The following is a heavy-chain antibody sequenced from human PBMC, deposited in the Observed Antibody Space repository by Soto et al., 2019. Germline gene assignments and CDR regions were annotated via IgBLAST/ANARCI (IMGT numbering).Heavy chain of an antibody. CDR2: IVVGSGNT. Sequence: SVNRACKASGFTFTSSAVQWVRQARGQRLEWIGWIVVGSGNTNYAQKFQERVTITRDMSTSTAYMEPSSLRSEDTAVYYCAADIFRELLPDYWGQGTLVIVSS. J-gene: IGHJ4*02. CDR3: AADIFRELLPDY. CDR1: GFTFTSSA. V-gene: IGHV1-58*01. D-gene: IGHD3-10*02.